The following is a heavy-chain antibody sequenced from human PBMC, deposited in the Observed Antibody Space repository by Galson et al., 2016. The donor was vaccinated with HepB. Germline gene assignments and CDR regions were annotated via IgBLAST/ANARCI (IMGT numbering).Heavy chain of an antibody. V-gene: IGHV1-2*06. CDR1: GYRFTAYY. D-gene: IGHD5-24*01. CDR2: INPHSDDT. CDR3: AGDEDGHWFDP. Sequence: SVKVSCKASGYRFTAYYIHWVRQAPGQGLEWMGRINPHSDDTHYAQRFQGRVTVTRDTSISTVYMELRRLTYDDTAIYYCAGDEDGHWFDPWGQGTLVTVSS. J-gene: IGHJ5*02.